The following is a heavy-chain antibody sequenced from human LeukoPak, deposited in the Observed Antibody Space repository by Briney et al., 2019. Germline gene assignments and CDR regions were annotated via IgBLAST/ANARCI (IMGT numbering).Heavy chain of an antibody. J-gene: IGHJ4*02. CDR2: IIPIFGTA. CDR1: GGTFSSYA. V-gene: IGHV1-69*13. Sequence: SVKVSCKASGGTFSSYAISWVRQAPGQGLEWMGGIIPIFGTANYAQKFQGRVTITADESTSTAYMELSSLRSEDTAVYYCARGGYSGYDSSSDYWGQGTLVTVSS. CDR3: ARGGYSGYDSSSDY. D-gene: IGHD5-12*01.